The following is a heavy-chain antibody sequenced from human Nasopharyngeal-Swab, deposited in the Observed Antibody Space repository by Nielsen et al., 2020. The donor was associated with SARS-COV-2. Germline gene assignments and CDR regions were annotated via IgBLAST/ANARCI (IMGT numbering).Heavy chain of an antibody. J-gene: IGHJ6*03. Sequence: SLKISCAASGFTFDDYAMHWVRQAPGKGLEWVSGISWNSGSIGYADSVKGRFTISRDNAKNSLYLQMNSLRAEDTALHYCANLDPVAGTFYYMDVWGKGTTVTVSS. V-gene: IGHV3-9*01. D-gene: IGHD6-19*01. CDR3: ANLDPVAGTFYYMDV. CDR1: GFTFDDYA. CDR2: ISWNSGSI.